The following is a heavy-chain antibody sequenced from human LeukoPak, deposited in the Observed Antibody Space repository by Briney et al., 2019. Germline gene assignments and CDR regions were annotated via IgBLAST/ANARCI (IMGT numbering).Heavy chain of an antibody. D-gene: IGHD1-20*01. CDR2: ISGSGGST. J-gene: IGHJ4*02. V-gene: IGHV3-23*01. CDR1: GFTFSSYA. Sequence: GGSLRLSCAASGFTFSSYAMSWVRQAPGKGLEWVSAISGSGGSTYYADSVKGRFTISRDNSKNTLYLQMNSLKTEDTAVYYCTTEYYGSVYNFWGQGTLVTVSS. CDR3: TTEYYGSVYNF.